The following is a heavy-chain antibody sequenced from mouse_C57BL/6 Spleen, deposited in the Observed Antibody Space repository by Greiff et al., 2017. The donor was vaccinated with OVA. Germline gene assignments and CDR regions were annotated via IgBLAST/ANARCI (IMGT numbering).Heavy chain of an antibody. D-gene: IGHD2-1*01. J-gene: IGHJ4*01. CDR2: INPSSGYT. CDR1: GYTFTSYT. Sequence: QVQLKQSGAELARPGASVKMSCKASGYTFTSYTMHWVKQRPGQGLEWIGYINPSSGYTKYNQKFKDKATLTADKSSSTAYMQLSSLTSEDSAVYYCARNYGNYYAMDYWGQGTSVTVSS. CDR3: ARNYGNYYAMDY. V-gene: IGHV1-4*01.